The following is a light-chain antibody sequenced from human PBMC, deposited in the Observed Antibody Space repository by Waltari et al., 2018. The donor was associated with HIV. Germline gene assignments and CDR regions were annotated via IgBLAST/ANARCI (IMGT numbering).Light chain of an antibody. V-gene: IGKV3-20*01. CDR2: GAS. CDR3: QQYTDSPLT. CDR1: QSINSNY. Sequence: EIVLTQSPGTLSLSPGERATLSCKTSQSINSNYLAWYQQNLGQAPKLLIYGASNMATGIPDRFSGSGSGTEFTLTSSRLEPEDFAMYYCQQYTDSPLTFGGGTRVEI. J-gene: IGKJ4*01.